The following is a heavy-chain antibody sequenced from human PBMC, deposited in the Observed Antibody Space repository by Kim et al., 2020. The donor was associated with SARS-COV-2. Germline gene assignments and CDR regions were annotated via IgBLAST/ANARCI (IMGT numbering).Heavy chain of an antibody. J-gene: IGHJ6*02. CDR3: TRHASTYYYDSGSPEDFYYGMDV. CDR1: GFTFSASA. Sequence: GGSLRLSCAASGFTFSASAMNWVRQASGKGLEWVGRIRSKANSYATAYAASVKGRFTISRDDSKNTAYLQMKSLKTEDTAVYYCTRHASTYYYDSGSPEDFYYGMDVWGQGTTVTVSS. D-gene: IGHD3-10*01. V-gene: IGHV3-73*01. CDR2: IRSKANSYAT.